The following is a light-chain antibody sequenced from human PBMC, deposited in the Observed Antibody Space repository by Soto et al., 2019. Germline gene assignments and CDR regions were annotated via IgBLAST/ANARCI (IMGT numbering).Light chain of an antibody. J-gene: IGKJ2*01. Sequence: DIQMTQSPSTLSASVGDRVTITCRASQSISSWLAWYQQKPGKAPKLLIYKASSLESGVPSRFSGSGSGTEFTLTISSLQPDDFATYSFQQYNSYPLFGQGTKLEIK. CDR2: KAS. CDR1: QSISSW. V-gene: IGKV1-5*03. CDR3: QQYNSYPL.